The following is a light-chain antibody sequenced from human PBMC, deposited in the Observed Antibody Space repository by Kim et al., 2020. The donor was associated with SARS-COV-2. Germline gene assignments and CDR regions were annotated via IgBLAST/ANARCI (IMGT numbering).Light chain of an antibody. J-gene: IGLJ2*01. CDR3: QSYDNSNHVI. CDR2: EDN. Sequence: KTVTLSCTRSSGSIASNYLQWYQQRPGSAPTIVIFEDNQRPSGVPDRFSGSVDGSSKSASLTISGLKTEDEADYYCQSYDNSNHVIFGGGTQLTVL. CDR1: SGSIASNY. V-gene: IGLV6-57*03.